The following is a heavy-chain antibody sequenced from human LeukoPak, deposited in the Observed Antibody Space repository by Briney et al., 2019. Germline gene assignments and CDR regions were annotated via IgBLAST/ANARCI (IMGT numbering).Heavy chain of an antibody. J-gene: IGHJ4*02. CDR3: ARARKGTAMGY. CDR2: INHSGGT. Sequence: KPSETLSLTCAVYGGSFSGYYWSWIRQPPGKGLEWIGEINHSGGTNYNPSLKSRVTISVDTSKNQFSLKLSSVTAADTAVYYCARARKGTAMGYWGQGTLVTVSS. V-gene: IGHV4-34*01. CDR1: GGSFSGYY. D-gene: IGHD5-18*01.